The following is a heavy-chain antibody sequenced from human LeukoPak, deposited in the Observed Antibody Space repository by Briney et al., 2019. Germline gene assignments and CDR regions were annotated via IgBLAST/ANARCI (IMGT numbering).Heavy chain of an antibody. CDR2: IYPGDSDT. Sequence: GESLKISCKGSGYSFTSYWIGWVRQMPGKGLEWMGIIYPGDSDTRYSPSFQGQVTISADKSISTAYLQWSSLKASDTAMYYCARHAGATTRAPYFDFWGQGTLVTVSS. V-gene: IGHV5-51*01. J-gene: IGHJ4*02. CDR3: ARHAGATTRAPYFDF. CDR1: GYSFTSYW. D-gene: IGHD1-26*01.